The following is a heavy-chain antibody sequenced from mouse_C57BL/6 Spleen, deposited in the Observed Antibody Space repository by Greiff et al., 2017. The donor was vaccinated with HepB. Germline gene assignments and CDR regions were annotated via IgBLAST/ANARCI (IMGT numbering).Heavy chain of an antibody. J-gene: IGHJ1*03. CDR1: GYSITSGYY. D-gene: IGHD3-1*01. CDR2: ISYDGSN. CDR3: ARDRENVGGYFDV. V-gene: IGHV3-6*01. Sequence: ESGPGLVKPSQSLSLTCSVPGYSITSGYYWNWIRQFPGNKLEWMGYISYDGSNNYNPSLKNRISITRDTSKNQFFLKLNSVTTEDTATYYCARDRENVGGYFDVWGTGTTVTVSS.